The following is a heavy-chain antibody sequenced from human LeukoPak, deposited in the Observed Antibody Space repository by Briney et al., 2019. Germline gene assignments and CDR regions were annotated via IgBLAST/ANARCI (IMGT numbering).Heavy chain of an antibody. CDR2: IIPIFGTA. J-gene: IGHJ6*02. D-gene: IGHD2-15*01. V-gene: IGHV1-69*13. CDR1: GGTFSSYA. Sequence: ASVKVSCKASGGTFSSYAISWVRQAPGQGLEWMGGIIPIFGTANYAQKFQGRVTITADESTSTAYMELSSLRSEDTAVYYCATPRTHCSRGSCYLDYYYYGMDVWGQGTTVTVSS. CDR3: ATPRTHCSRGSCYLDYYYYGMDV.